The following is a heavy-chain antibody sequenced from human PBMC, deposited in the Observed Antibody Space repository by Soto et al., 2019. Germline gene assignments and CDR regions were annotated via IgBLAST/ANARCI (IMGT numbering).Heavy chain of an antibody. D-gene: IGHD4-4*01. CDR3: ARGTVTFYYYYYYMDV. J-gene: IGHJ6*03. CDR2: MNPNSGNT. V-gene: IGHV1-8*01. Sequence: QVQLVQSGAEVKKPGASVKVSCKASGYTFTSYDINWVRQATGQGLEWMGWMNPNSGNTGYAQKFQGRVTMTRNTSISTAYVELSSLRSEDTAVYYCARGTVTFYYYYYYMDVWGKGTTVTVSS. CDR1: GYTFTSYD.